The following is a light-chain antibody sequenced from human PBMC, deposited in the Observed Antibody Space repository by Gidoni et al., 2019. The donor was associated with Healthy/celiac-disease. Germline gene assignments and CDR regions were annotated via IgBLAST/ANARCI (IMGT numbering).Light chain of an antibody. V-gene: IGLV3-1*01. Sequence: SYELTQPPSVSVSPGQTASITCSGDKLGDKYACWNQQTPGQSPVLVIYQDSKRPSGIPERFSGSNSGNTATLTISGTQAMDEADYYCQAWDSSTGVVFGGGTKLTVL. J-gene: IGLJ2*01. CDR3: QAWDSSTGVV. CDR2: QDS. CDR1: KLGDKY.